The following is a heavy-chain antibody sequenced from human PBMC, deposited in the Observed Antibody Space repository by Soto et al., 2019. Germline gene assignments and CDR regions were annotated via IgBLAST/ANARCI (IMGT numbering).Heavy chain of an antibody. CDR2: IWYDGSNK. V-gene: IGHV3-33*01. CDR3: ARGAVAYCSGGSCSYGFGY. J-gene: IGHJ4*02. CDR1: GFTFSSYG. D-gene: IGHD2-15*01. Sequence: QVQLVESGGGVVQPGRSLRLSCAASGFTFSSYGMHWVRQAPGKGLEWVAVIWYDGSNKYYADSVKGRFTISRDNSKNTLYLKMNSLRAEDTAVYYCARGAVAYCSGGSCSYGFGYWGQGTLVTVSS.